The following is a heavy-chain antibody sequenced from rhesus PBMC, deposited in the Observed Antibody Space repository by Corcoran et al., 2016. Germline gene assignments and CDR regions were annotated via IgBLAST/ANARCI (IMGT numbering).Heavy chain of an antibody. V-gene: IGHV4-73*01. Sequence: QVQLQQWGEGLVKPSETLSLTCAVYGGPISGYYSCSWLRQPPGKGLEWIGYIYGNIASTNYITSLKNRVTSSKGTATNQFARKLSSVTAADTAVDYCARRTITILVVEIDAFDFWGQGLRVTVSS. CDR2: IYGNIAST. J-gene: IGHJ3*01. CDR3: ARRTITILVVEIDAFDF. D-gene: IGHD3-40*01. CDR1: GGPISGYYS.